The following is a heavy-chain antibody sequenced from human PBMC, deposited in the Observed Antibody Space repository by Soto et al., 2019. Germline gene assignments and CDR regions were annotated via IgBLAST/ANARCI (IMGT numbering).Heavy chain of an antibody. CDR3: ARVTYYYDSSGYQDWFDP. J-gene: IGHJ5*02. Sequence: ASVKVSCKASGYTFTGYYMHWVRRAPGQGLEWMGWINPNSGGTNYAQKFQGRVTMTRDTSISTAYMELSRLRSDDTAVYYCARVTYYYDSSGYQDWFDPWGQGTLVTVSS. CDR2: INPNSGGT. V-gene: IGHV1-2*02. D-gene: IGHD3-22*01. CDR1: GYTFTGYY.